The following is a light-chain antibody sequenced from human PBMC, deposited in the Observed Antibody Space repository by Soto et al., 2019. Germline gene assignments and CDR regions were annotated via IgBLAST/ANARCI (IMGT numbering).Light chain of an antibody. CDR2: APS. V-gene: IGKV1-27*01. CDR3: QKYNIFGT. CDR1: QGISNY. J-gene: IGKJ3*01. Sequence: DIQMTQSPSSLSASVGDRVTITCRASQGISNYLAWYQQKPGKVPKLLIYAPSTLQSGVPSRFSGSGSGTDFTLTISSLQPEDVATYYCQKYNIFGTFGPGTKVDIK.